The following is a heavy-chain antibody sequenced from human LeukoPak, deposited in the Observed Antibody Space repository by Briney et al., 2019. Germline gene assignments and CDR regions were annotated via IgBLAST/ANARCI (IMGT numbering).Heavy chain of an antibody. Sequence: SETLSLTCVVYGGSFSGYFWSWIRQPPGKGLEWIGEITPSGSTNYNPSLKSRVSISIDTSKKKLSLRLSSVTAADSAVYYCASSFYYDSRDYWGQGTLVTVSS. CDR2: ITPSGST. J-gene: IGHJ4*02. CDR1: GGSFSGYF. CDR3: ASSFYYDSRDY. D-gene: IGHD3-22*01. V-gene: IGHV4-34*01.